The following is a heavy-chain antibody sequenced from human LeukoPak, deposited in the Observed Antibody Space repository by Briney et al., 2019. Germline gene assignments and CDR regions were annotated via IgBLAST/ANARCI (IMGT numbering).Heavy chain of an antibody. V-gene: IGHV3-23*01. D-gene: IGHD3-22*01. CDR1: GFTFSSYA. CDR3: AKDQVGYDRSYYYYYMDV. Sequence: HAGGSLRLSCAASGFTFSSYAMSWVRQAPGKGLEWVSAISGSGGSTYYADSVKGRFTISRDNSKNTLYLQMNSLRAEDTAVYYCAKDQVGYDRSYYYYYMDVWGKGTTVTVSS. CDR2: ISGSGGST. J-gene: IGHJ6*03.